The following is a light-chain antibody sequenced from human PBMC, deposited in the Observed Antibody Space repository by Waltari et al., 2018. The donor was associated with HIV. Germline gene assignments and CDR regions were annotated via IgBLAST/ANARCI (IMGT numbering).Light chain of an antibody. CDR3: QQYDSLPFT. Sequence: DIQMTQSPSSLSASEGERVTITCQPSQDISKYLSWHQQKPGKAPRLLISDASNLQTGVPSRFSGSGSGTDFTFTISSLQPEDIATYFCQQYDSLPFTFGPGTKVDIK. V-gene: IGKV1-33*01. CDR2: DAS. J-gene: IGKJ3*01. CDR1: QDISKY.